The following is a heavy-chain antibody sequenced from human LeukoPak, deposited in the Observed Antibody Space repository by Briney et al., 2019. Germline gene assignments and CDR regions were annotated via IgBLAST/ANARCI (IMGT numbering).Heavy chain of an antibody. V-gene: IGHV4-59*08. D-gene: IGHD3-22*01. CDR2: IYCSGST. CDR1: GDSISSYY. CDR3: ARSERIIMILGGAFDV. J-gene: IGHJ3*01. Sequence: SETLSLTCTVSGDSISSYYWSWIRQPPGKGLEWIGYIYCSGSTNYNPSLKSRRTISVDTSKNQFSLKLSSVTAADTAVYFCARSERIIMILGGAFDVWGQGTMVTLST.